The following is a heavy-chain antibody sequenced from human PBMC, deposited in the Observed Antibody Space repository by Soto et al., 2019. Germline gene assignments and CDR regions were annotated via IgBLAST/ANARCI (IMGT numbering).Heavy chain of an antibody. Sequence: ASVNVSCKASGYTFTSYAMHWVRQAPGQRLEWMGWINAGNGNTKYSQKFQGRVTITRDTSASTAYMELSSLRSEDTAVYYCARSLEYSTYRPPGDYYMDVWGKGTTVTVSS. V-gene: IGHV1-3*01. CDR1: GYTFTSYA. D-gene: IGHD6-6*01. CDR3: ARSLEYSTYRPPGDYYMDV. CDR2: INAGNGNT. J-gene: IGHJ6*03.